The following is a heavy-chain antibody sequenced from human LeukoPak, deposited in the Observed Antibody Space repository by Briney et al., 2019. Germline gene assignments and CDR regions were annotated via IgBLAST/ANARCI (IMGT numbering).Heavy chain of an antibody. V-gene: IGHV4-31*03. CDR2: IYIYNSGST. D-gene: IGHD1-14*01. CDR1: GGSISSGGYY. CDR3: ARSRSGSYIDY. Sequence: SQTLSLTCTVSGGSISSGGYYWSWIRQHPGTGLEWIGYIYIYNSGSTYYNPSLKSRVTISVDTSKNQFSLKLSSVTAADTAVYYCARSRSGSYIDYWGQGTLVTVSS. J-gene: IGHJ4*02.